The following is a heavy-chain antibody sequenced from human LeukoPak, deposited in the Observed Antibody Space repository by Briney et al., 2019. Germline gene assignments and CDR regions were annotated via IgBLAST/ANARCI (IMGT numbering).Heavy chain of an antibody. J-gene: IGHJ6*03. D-gene: IGHD3-10*01. CDR2: IIPIFGTA. Sequence: VKVSCKASGGTFSSYAISWVRQAPGQGLEWMGGIIPIFGTANYAQKFQGRVTITADKSTSTAYMELSSLRSEDTAVYYCARTSRVRGGIPLNYYYMDVWGKGTTVTVSS. CDR1: GGTFSSYA. CDR3: ARTSRVRGGIPLNYYYMDV. V-gene: IGHV1-69*13.